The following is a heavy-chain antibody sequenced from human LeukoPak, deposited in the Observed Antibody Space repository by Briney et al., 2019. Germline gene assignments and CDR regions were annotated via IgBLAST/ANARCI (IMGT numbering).Heavy chain of an antibody. CDR1: GGSISSYY. V-gene: IGHV4-4*07. Sequence: PSETLSLTCTVSGGSISSYYWSWIRQPAGKGLEWIGRIYTSGSTNYNPSLKSRVTISVDKSKNQFSLKLSSVTAADTAVYYCARELRNTISDAFDIWGQGTMVTVSS. D-gene: IGHD5-24*01. J-gene: IGHJ3*02. CDR2: IYTSGST. CDR3: ARELRNTISDAFDI.